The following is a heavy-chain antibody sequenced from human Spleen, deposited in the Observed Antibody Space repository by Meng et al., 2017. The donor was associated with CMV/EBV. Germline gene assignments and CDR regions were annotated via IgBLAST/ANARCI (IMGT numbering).Heavy chain of an antibody. D-gene: IGHD3-3*01. CDR3: AKHNASFGVGNRAFDY. CDR2: IYSGGST. V-gene: IGHV3-53*01. J-gene: IGHJ4*02. Sequence: GESLKISCAASGFIVSSNYMSWVRQAPGKGLEWVSVIYSGGSTYYADSVKGRFTISRDNSKNTLYLQMNSRRAEDTAVYYCAKHNASFGVGNRAFDYWGQGTLVTVSS. CDR1: GFIVSSNY.